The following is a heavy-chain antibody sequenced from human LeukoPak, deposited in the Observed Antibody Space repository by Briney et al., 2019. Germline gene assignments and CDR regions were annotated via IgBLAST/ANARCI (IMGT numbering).Heavy chain of an antibody. CDR2: INHSGSA. CDR3: ARGQGTVTTH. D-gene: IGHD4-17*01. J-gene: IGHJ4*02. V-gene: IGHV4-34*01. Sequence: SETLSLTCTVSGGSFSGYYCTWLRQPPGKGLEWIGEINHSGSANYNPSLKSRVTISLDTSKNQFSLKLSSVTAADTAVYYCARGQGTVTTHWGQRTLVTVSS. CDR1: GGSFSGYY.